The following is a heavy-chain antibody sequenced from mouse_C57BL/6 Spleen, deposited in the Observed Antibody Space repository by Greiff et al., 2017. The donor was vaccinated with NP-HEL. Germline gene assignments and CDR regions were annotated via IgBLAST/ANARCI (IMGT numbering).Heavy chain of an antibody. Sequence: VQLQQPGAELVRPGSSVKLSCKASGYTFTSYWMDWVKQRPGQGLEWIGNIYPSDSETHYNQKFKDKATLTVDKSSSTAYMQLSSLTSEDSAVYYCARDGYYGSSYLYYYAMDYWGQGTSVTVSS. V-gene: IGHV1-61*01. CDR2: IYPSDSET. CDR3: ARDGYYGSSYLYYYAMDY. D-gene: IGHD1-1*01. CDR1: GYTFTSYW. J-gene: IGHJ4*01.